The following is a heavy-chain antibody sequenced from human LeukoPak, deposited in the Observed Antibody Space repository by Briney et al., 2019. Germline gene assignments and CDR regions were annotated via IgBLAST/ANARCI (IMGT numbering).Heavy chain of an antibody. CDR2: IYSGGST. D-gene: IGHD2-15*01. CDR3: ARDFRVVAATPAFDL. Sequence: GRSLRLSCTASGFTVSSNYLTWVRQAPGKGLEWVSIIYSGGSTSYADSVKGRFTISRDNSKNTLYLQMDSLRAEDTALYYCARDFRVVAATPAFDLWGQGTMVTVSS. J-gene: IGHJ3*01. CDR1: GFTVSSNY. V-gene: IGHV3-66*01.